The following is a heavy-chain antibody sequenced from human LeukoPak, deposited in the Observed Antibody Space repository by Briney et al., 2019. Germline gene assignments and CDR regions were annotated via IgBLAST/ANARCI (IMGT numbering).Heavy chain of an antibody. D-gene: IGHD2-21*01. CDR2: FDPEDGET. V-gene: IGHV1-24*01. CDR3: ATVSYCGGDRYNDAFDI. CDR1: GYTLTELS. J-gene: IGHJ3*02. Sequence: ASVKVSCKVSGYTLTELSMHWVRQAPGKGLEWMGGFDPEDGETIYAQKFQGRVTMTEDTSTDTAYMELSSLRSEDTAVYYCATVSYCGGDRYNDAFDIWGQGTMVTVSS.